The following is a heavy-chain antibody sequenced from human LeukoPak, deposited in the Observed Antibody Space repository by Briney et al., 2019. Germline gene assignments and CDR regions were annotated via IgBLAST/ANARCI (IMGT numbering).Heavy chain of an antibody. CDR1: GFTFNTYW. Sequence: GGSLRLSGAASGFTFNTYWMHWVRQAPGKGLVWVSRIRSDGSSTSYADSVRGRFTISRDNAKNTLYLQMNSLRAEDTAVYYCAGVLGVRDLAYFDYWGHGTLVTVSS. V-gene: IGHV3-74*01. D-gene: IGHD3-10*01. CDR3: AGVLGVRDLAYFDY. CDR2: IRSDGSST. J-gene: IGHJ4*01.